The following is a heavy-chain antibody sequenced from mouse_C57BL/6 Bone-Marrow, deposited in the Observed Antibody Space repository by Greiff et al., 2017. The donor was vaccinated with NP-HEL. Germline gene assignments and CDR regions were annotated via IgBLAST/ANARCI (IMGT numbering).Heavy chain of an antibody. D-gene: IGHD1-1*01. Sequence: EVKVEESGGGLVQPGGSMKLSCVASGFTFSNYWMNWVRQSPEKGLEWVAQIRLKSDNYATHYAESVKGRFTISRDDSKSSVYLQMNDLRAEDTGIYYCTGTTTVVSYWYFDVWGTGTTVTVSS. CDR1: GFTFSNYW. CDR2: IRLKSDNYAT. V-gene: IGHV6-3*01. CDR3: TGTTTVVSYWYFDV. J-gene: IGHJ1*03.